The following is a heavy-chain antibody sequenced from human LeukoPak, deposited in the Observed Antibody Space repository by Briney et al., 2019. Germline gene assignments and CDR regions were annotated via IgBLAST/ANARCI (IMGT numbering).Heavy chain of an antibody. D-gene: IGHD2-2*01. V-gene: IGHV3-33*06. CDR2: EWYDGNDN. CDR3: AKAHRYCSGTTCYAIDC. Sequence: PGRSLRLSCAASGFTFSSYGMHWVRQAPGKGLEWVAGEWYDGNDNVYGDSVKGRFTIYRDNAKNTLYLQMNSLRAEDTAVYYCAKAHRYCSGTTCYAIDCWGQGTLVTVSS. CDR1: GFTFSSYG. J-gene: IGHJ4*02.